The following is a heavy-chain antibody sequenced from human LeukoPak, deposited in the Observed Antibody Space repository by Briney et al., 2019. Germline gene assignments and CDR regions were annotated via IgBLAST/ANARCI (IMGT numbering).Heavy chain of an antibody. Sequence: SETLSLTCTVSGGSISSYYWSWIRQPPGKGLEWIGYIYYSGNTNYNPSLRSRVTISVDTSKNQFSLKLSSVTAADTAVYYCARVPYYYDSSGYYFDYWGQGTLVTVSS. D-gene: IGHD3-22*01. CDR3: ARVPYYYDSSGYYFDY. CDR2: IYYSGNT. J-gene: IGHJ4*02. CDR1: GGSISSYY. V-gene: IGHV4-59*08.